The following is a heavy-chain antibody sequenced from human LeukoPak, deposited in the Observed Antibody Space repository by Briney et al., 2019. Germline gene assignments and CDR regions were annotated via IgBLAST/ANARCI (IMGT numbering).Heavy chain of an antibody. J-gene: IGHJ4*02. CDR2: ISYDGSIK. V-gene: IGHV3-30*04. D-gene: IGHD3-3*01. Sequence: PGESLRLSCAASGFTFSSYAMHWVRQAPGKGLEWVAAISYDGSIKYSADSVKGRFTISRDNAKNSLYLQMNSLRAEDTAVYYCARDTDLSLLFDYWGQGTLVTVSS. CDR1: GFTFSSYA. CDR3: ARDTDLSLLFDY.